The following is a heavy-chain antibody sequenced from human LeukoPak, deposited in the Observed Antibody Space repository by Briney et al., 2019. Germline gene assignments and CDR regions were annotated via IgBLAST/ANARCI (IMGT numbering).Heavy chain of an antibody. V-gene: IGHV3-23*01. CDR2: ISGSGGIT. D-gene: IGHD3-10*01. J-gene: IGHJ4*02. CDR1: GFTFSRYA. Sequence: GGSLRLSCAASGFTFSRYAVGWVRQVPGKGLEWVSAISGSGGITYYPDSVKGRFTISRDNSKNTLYLQMNSLRAEDTAIYYCAKAQVPESYGSGSYYVGFDYWGQGTLVTVSS. CDR3: AKAQVPESYGSGSYYVGFDY.